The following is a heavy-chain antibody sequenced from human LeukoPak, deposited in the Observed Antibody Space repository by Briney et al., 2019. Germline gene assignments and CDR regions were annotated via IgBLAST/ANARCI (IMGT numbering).Heavy chain of an antibody. CDR2: IPYDGSNK. CDR1: GFTFSSYA. V-gene: IGHV3-30-3*01. J-gene: IGHJ4*02. D-gene: IGHD5-24*01. Sequence: PGGSLRPSCAASGFTFSSYAMHWVRQAPGKGLEWVAVIPYDGSNKYYADSVKGRFTISRDNSKNTLYLQMNSLRAEDTAVYYCARARWLQLGPFDYWGQGTLVTVSS. CDR3: ARARWLQLGPFDY.